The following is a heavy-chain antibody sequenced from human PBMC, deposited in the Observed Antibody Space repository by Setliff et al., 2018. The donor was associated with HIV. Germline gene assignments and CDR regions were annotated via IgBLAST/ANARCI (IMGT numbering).Heavy chain of an antibody. CDR3: AKDRSNWESSTGYYYYYMDV. Sequence: GGSLRLSCAASGFTVSDTHMTWVRQAPGKGLEWVSFIYSDGRTYYAESVKGRFTISRDDSKNTVYLQMNSLRTEDTAVYFCAKDRSNWESSTGYYYYYMDVWGKGTTVTVSS. V-gene: IGHV3-53*05. CDR2: IYSDGRT. D-gene: IGHD7-27*01. J-gene: IGHJ6*03. CDR1: GFTVSDTH.